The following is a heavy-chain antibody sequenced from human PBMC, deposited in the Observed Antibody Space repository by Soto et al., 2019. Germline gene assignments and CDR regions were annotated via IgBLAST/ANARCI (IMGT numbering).Heavy chain of an antibody. Sequence: ASVKVSCQASGYTFTSYAMHWVRQAPGQRLEWMGWINAGNGNTKYSQKFQGRVTITRDTSASTAYMELSSLRSEDTAVYYCARDPVLQWLGTYYYYYGMDVWGQGTTVTVSS. CDR2: INAGNGNT. D-gene: IGHD6-19*01. J-gene: IGHJ6*02. V-gene: IGHV1-3*01. CDR1: GYTFTSYA. CDR3: ARDPVLQWLGTYYYYYGMDV.